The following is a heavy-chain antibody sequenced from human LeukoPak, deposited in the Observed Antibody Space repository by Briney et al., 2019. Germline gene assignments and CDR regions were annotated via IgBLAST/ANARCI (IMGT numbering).Heavy chain of an antibody. D-gene: IGHD1-26*01. CDR2: MYPGGSDI. J-gene: IGHJ4*02. V-gene: IGHV5-51*01. Sequence: GESLKICCKGSGYSFSNYYIDWVRQMPGKGLEWMGVMYPGGSDIRYSPSFQGQVTISADKSIDTAYLQWSSLKASDSAMYYCASRTGSYYPFDSWGQGTLVTVSS. CDR1: GYSFSNYY. CDR3: ASRTGSYYPFDS.